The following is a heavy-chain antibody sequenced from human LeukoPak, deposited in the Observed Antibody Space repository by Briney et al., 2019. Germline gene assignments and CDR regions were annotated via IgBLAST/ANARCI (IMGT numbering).Heavy chain of an antibody. CDR2: ISGSGGTT. CDR3: AKGSVRYYYYMDV. V-gene: IGHV3-23*01. J-gene: IGHJ6*03. Sequence: GGSLRLSCAASGFTFSTYGMSWVRQAPGKGLEWVSAISGSGGTTYYADSVKARFTISRDNSKNTLYLQMNSLRAEDTAVYYCAKGSVRYYYYMDVWGKGTTVTISS. D-gene: IGHD3-10*01. CDR1: GFTFSTYG.